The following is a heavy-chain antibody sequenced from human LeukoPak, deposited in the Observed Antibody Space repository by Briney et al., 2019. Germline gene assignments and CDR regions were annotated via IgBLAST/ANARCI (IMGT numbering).Heavy chain of an antibody. D-gene: IGHD6-6*01. J-gene: IGHJ4*02. V-gene: IGHV3-74*01. CDR3: AKGPISAALDY. Sequence: PGGSLRLSCPAYGSTFSSYWMHWVRQAPGQGLVWVSRINSGGSSTSYADSVKGRFTISRDNSKNTLYLQMNSLRAEDTAVYYCAKGPISAALDYWGQGTLVTVSS. CDR2: INSGGSST. CDR1: GSTFSSYW.